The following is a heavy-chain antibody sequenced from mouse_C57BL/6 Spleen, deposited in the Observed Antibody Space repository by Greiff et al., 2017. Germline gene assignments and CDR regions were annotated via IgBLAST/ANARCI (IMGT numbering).Heavy chain of an antibody. J-gene: IGHJ1*03. CDR2: ISGGGGNS. V-gene: IGHV5-9*01. D-gene: IGHD2-12*01. CDR1: GFTFSSYT. CDR3: ARRYSYDNWYFDV. Sequence: EVKLVESGGGLVKPGGSLKLSCAASGFTFSSYTMSWVRQPPEKRLEWVATISGGGGNSYFPDSVKGRFTISRDNAKNTLYLQMSSLRSEDTALYYCARRYSYDNWYFDVWGTGTTVTVSS.